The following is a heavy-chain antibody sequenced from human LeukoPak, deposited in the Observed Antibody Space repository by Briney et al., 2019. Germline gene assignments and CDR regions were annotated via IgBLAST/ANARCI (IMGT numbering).Heavy chain of an antibody. Sequence: SETLSLTCTVSGGSISSYYWSWIRQPAGKGLEWIGRIYTSGSTNYNPSLKSRVTMSVDTSKNQFSLKLSSVTAADTAVYYCARDHDSSSPEWWFDPWGQGTLVTVSS. CDR3: ARDHDSSSPEWWFDP. V-gene: IGHV4-4*07. D-gene: IGHD6-13*01. CDR1: GGSISSYY. CDR2: IYTSGST. J-gene: IGHJ5*02.